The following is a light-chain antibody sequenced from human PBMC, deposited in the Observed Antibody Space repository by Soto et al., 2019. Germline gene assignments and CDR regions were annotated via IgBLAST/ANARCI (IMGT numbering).Light chain of an antibody. CDR1: QGISSL. Sequence: DIQMTQSPSSLSASVGDRVTITCRASQGISSLVAWYQQKPGKVPRLLISGASTLQSGVPSRFSGSGSGTAFTLTITSLQPEDVATYSCQKYSSVITFGQGTRLEIK. J-gene: IGKJ5*01. CDR2: GAS. CDR3: QKYSSVIT. V-gene: IGKV1-27*01.